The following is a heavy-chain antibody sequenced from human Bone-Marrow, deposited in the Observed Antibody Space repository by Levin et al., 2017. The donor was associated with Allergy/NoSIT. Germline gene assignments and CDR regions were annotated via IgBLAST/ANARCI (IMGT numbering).Heavy chain of an antibody. D-gene: IGHD6-19*01. J-gene: IGHJ4*02. CDR3: ARFGVAVAGRGNYGDY. CDR1: GGSVSSGSYY. CDR2: IYYSGST. V-gene: IGHV4-61*01. Sequence: SETLSLPCAVSGGSVSSGSYYWSWIRQPPGTGLEWIGYIYYSGSTNYNPSLTIRFPISVDTSKNQFSLKLSSVTAADTAVYYGARFGVAVAGRGNYGDYWGQGTLVTGSS.